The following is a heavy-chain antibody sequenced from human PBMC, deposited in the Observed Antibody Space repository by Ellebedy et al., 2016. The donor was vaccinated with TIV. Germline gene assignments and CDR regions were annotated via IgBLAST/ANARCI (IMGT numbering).Heavy chain of an antibody. V-gene: IGHV3-74*01. D-gene: IGHD2-15*01. CDR2: IDNDGSTT. Sequence: GESLKISXAASGFTFSDYGMHWVRQAPGKGLVWVSRIDNDGSTTTYADSVKGRFTISRDNAKNSLSLQMNSLRAEDTAEYYCARGPRIFITYNQFYGLDVWGQGTTVTVSS. J-gene: IGHJ6*02. CDR1: GFTFSDYG. CDR3: ARGPRIFITYNQFYGLDV.